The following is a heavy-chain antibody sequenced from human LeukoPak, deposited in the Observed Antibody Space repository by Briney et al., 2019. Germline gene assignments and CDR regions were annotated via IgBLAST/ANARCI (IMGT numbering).Heavy chain of an antibody. V-gene: IGHV3-7*03. Sequence: GGSLRLSCAASGFAFSIYWMSWVRQAPGKGLEWVANIKQDGSEKDYVDSVKGRFTISRDNAKNSLYLQMNSLRVEDTAVYYCARGRGLEYWGQGTLVTVSS. CDR1: GFAFSIYW. D-gene: IGHD3-10*01. CDR3: ARGRGLEY. CDR2: IKQDGSEK. J-gene: IGHJ4*02.